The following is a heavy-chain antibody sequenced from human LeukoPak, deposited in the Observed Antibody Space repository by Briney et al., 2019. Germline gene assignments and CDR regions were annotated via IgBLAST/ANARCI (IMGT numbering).Heavy chain of an antibody. J-gene: IGHJ4*02. D-gene: IGHD3-10*01. V-gene: IGHV4-59*01. CDR1: GGSISSYY. CDR3: ASGTYGSDY. CDR2: IYYSGNS. Sequence: PSETLSLTCTVSGGSISSYYWTWIRQPPGKGLEWIGYIYYSGNSNYNPSLKSRVIMSVDTSKNQFSLKLTSVTAADTAVYYCASGTYGSDYWGQGTLVTVSS.